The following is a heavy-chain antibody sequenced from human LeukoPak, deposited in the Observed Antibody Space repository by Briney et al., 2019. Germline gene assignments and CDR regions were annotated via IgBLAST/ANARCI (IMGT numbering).Heavy chain of an antibody. V-gene: IGHV3-53*01. J-gene: IGHJ4*02. CDR2: IYGGGGT. CDR1: GVTVSSTY. Sequence: PGGSLRLSCAASGVTVSSTYMSWVRQAPGKGLEWVSVIYGGGGTYYADSVKGRFTISRDNSRNTLYLQMSSLRAEDTAVYYCVRSYSSGWFDYWGQGTLVTVSS. CDR3: VRSYSSGWFDY. D-gene: IGHD6-19*01.